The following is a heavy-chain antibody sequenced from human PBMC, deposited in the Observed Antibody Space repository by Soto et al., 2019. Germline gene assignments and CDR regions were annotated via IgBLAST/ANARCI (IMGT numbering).Heavy chain of an antibody. V-gene: IGHV1-2*04. D-gene: IGHD2-2*01. J-gene: IGHJ6*02. Sequence: ASVKVSCKASGYTFTGYYMHWVRQAPGQGLEWMGWINPNSGGTNYAQKFQGWVTMTRDTSISTAYMELIRLRSDDTAVYYCARGPSYCSSTSCHYYYYGMDVWGQGTTVTVSS. CDR3: ARGPSYCSSTSCHYYYYGMDV. CDR2: INPNSGGT. CDR1: GYTFTGYY.